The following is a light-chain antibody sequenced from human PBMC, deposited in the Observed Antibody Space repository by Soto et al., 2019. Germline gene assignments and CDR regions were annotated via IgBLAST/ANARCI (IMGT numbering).Light chain of an antibody. J-gene: IGKJ2*01. V-gene: IGKV3-20*01. Sequence: VLTQSPGTLSLSPGERATISCRASQSISSSYLAWYQHKPGQAPRLLIYGASSWATGIPHRFSGSASGADFTLTISRLEHEDCVMYYCQQYGGSPPFTFGQGTRLEIK. CDR1: QSISSSY. CDR3: QQYGGSPPFT. CDR2: GAS.